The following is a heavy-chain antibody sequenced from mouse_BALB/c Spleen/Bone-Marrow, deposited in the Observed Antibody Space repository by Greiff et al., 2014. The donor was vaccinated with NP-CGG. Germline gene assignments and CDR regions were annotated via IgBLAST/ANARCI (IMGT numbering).Heavy chain of an antibody. CDR3: ARQCGNLGVMDY. J-gene: IGHJ4*01. D-gene: IGHD2-1*01. CDR1: GFTFSRYG. CDR2: ISSGGGYT. V-gene: IGHV5-6*01. Sequence: EVQGVESGGDLVKPGGSLKLSCAASGFTFSRYGMSWVRQTPDKRLEWVTNISSGGGYTYYPDSVKGRFTISRDNAKNTLYLHMSSLKSEDTAMYYCARQCGNLGVMDYWGQGTSVTVSS.